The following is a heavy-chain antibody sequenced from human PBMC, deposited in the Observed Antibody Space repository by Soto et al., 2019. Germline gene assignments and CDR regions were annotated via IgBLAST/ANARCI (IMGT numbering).Heavy chain of an antibody. CDR2: ISAYNGNT. Sequence: ASVKVSCKASGYTFTSYGISWVRQAPGQGLEWMGWISAYNGNTNYAQKLQGRVTMTTDTSTSTAYMELRSLRSDDTAVYYCARVLRNRNWFDPWGQGALVTVSS. J-gene: IGHJ5*02. V-gene: IGHV1-18*01. D-gene: IGHD1-1*01. CDR1: GYTFTSYG. CDR3: ARVLRNRNWFDP.